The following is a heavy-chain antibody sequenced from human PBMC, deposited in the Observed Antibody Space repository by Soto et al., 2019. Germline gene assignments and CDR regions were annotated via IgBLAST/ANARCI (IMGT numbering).Heavy chain of an antibody. CDR2: IYYSGST. CDR3: ARGRGTISGYYPFFDY. V-gene: IGHV4-31*03. Sequence: QVQLQESGPGLVKPSQTLSLTCTVSGGSISSGGYYWSWIRQHPGKGLEWIGYIYYSGSTYYNPSLKSRVTISVDTSKNQFSMKLSSVTAADTAVDYCARGRGTISGYYPFFDYWGQGTLVTVSS. D-gene: IGHD3-22*01. J-gene: IGHJ4*02. CDR1: GGSISSGGYY.